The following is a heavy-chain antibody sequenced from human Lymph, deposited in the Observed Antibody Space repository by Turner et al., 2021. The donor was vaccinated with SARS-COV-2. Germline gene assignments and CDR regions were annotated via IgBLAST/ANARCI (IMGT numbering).Heavy chain of an antibody. Sequence: QVQLVPCGAEVKKPGSSVKVSCQASGGSFSSYAITWVRPARGQGLEWMGGIIPILAIANDAQKFQGRVTITADKSTNTAYMELSSLRSEDTDVYYWARDARYCSSTSYYDPWGQGTLVTVSS. V-gene: IGHV1-69*10. J-gene: IGHJ5*02. CDR2: IIPILAIA. CDR3: ARDARYCSSTSYYDP. CDR1: GGSFSSYA. D-gene: IGHD2-2*01.